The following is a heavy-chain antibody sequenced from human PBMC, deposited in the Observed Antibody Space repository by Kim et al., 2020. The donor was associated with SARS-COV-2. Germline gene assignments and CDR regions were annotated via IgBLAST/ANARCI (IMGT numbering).Heavy chain of an antibody. CDR2: SYHSGTT. Sequence: SETLSLTCTVSGGSISSFYWSWIRQPPGKGLEWVGYSYHSGTTNYNPSLKSRVAISVDTSKNQFSLRLSSVTAADTAVYYCARFLLSHDTVLLSTAPGWFDPWGQVTLVTVSS. J-gene: IGHJ5*02. CDR1: GGSISSFY. D-gene: IGHD3-10*01. V-gene: IGHV4-59*08. CDR3: ARFLLSHDTVLLSTAPGWFDP.